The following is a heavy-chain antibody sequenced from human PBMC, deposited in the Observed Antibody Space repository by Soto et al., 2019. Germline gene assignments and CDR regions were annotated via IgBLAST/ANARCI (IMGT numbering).Heavy chain of an antibody. D-gene: IGHD3-22*01. CDR3: AKSLGDSSGYYRTPFDY. J-gene: IGHJ4*02. Sequence: PGGSLRLSCAASGFTFDNYAMHWVRQAPGKGLEWVSGISWNSNTIAYADSVKGRFTISRDNSKNTLYLQMNSLRAEDTAVYYCAKSLGDSSGYYRTPFDYWGQGTLVTVSS. CDR1: GFTFDNYA. CDR2: ISWNSNTI. V-gene: IGHV3-9*01.